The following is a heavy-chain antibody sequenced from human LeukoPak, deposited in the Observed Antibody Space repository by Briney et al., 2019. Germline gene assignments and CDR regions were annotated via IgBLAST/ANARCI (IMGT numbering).Heavy chain of an antibody. D-gene: IGHD6-13*01. V-gene: IGHV3-33*01. Sequence: PGGSLRLSCAASGFTFSSYGMHWVRQAPGKGLEWVAVIWYDGSNKYYADSVKGRFTISRDNSKNTLYLQMNSLRAEDTAVYYCARDQRSIAAADASWGQGTLVTVSS. J-gene: IGHJ5*02. CDR3: ARDQRSIAAADAS. CDR1: GFTFSSYG. CDR2: IWYDGSNK.